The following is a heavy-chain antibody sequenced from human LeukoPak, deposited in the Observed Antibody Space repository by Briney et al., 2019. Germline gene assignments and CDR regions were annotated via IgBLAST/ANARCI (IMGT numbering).Heavy chain of an antibody. CDR2: ISYDGSNK. D-gene: IGHD5-24*01. V-gene: IGHV3-30*03. CDR3: ARDGGGRWLQLGENWFDP. J-gene: IGHJ5*02. CDR1: GFTFSSYG. Sequence: GRSLRLSCAASGFTFSSYGMHWVRQAPGKGLEWVAVISYDGSNKYYADSVKGRFTISRDNSKNTLYLQMNSLRAEDTAVYYCARDGGGRWLQLGENWFDPWGQGTLVTVSS.